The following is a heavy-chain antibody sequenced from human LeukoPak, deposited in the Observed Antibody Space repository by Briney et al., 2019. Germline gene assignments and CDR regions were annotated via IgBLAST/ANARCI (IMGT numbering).Heavy chain of an antibody. CDR3: ARTKRYYDSNTYKPLDFDY. V-gene: IGHV4-39*07. J-gene: IGHJ4*02. CDR1: GGSISSSSYY. Sequence: SSETLSLTCTVSGGSISSSSYYWGWIRQPPGKGLEWIGSIYYSGSTFYNPSLRSRVTMSVDTSKNQFSLQLSSVAAADTAVYSCARTKRYYDSNTYKPLDFDYWGQGTLVTVSS. CDR2: IYYSGST. D-gene: IGHD3-22*01.